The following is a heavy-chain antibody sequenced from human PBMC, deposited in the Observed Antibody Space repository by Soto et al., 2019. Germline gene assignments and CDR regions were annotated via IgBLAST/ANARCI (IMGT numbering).Heavy chain of an antibody. J-gene: IGHJ5*02. CDR3: ASRITGPSFWSGYYAFDP. D-gene: IGHD3-3*01. CDR2: IYYSGST. V-gene: IGHV4-39*01. Sequence: QLQLQESGPGLVKPSETLSLTCTVSGGSISSSSYYWGWIRQPPGKGLEWIGSIYYSGSTYYNPFLKTRVTLSVDTSKHQSSLKLSSVTAADAAVYSCASRITGPSFWSGYYAFDPWGQGTLVTVSS. CDR1: GGSISSSSYY.